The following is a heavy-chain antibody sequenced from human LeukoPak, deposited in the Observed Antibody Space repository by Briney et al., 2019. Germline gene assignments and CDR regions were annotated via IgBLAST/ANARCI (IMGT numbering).Heavy chain of an antibody. Sequence: SVNVSCKASGGTFSSYAISWVRQAPGQGLEWMGRSIPIFGTANYTQEFQGRVRITTDESTSTAYMELSSLRSEDTAVYFCASGPLYGGYDDWGQGTLVTVSS. CDR1: GGTFSSYA. J-gene: IGHJ4*02. CDR3: ASGPLYGGYDD. D-gene: IGHD5-12*01. CDR2: SIPIFGTA. V-gene: IGHV1-69*05.